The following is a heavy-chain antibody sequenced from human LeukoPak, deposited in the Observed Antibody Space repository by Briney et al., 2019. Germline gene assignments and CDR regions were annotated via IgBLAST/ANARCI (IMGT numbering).Heavy chain of an antibody. CDR1: GFTFSSYW. CDR2: IKSDGST. CDR3: ARAPSEIGGYYPEYLRH. Sequence: GGSLRLSRAASGFTFSSYWMHWVRQAPGKGLVWVSRIKSDGSTRYADSVKGRFTISRDNAKNTVSLQMNSLRAEDTGVYYCARAPSEIGGYYPEYLRHWGQGTLVTVSP. D-gene: IGHD3-22*01. V-gene: IGHV3-74*01. J-gene: IGHJ1*01.